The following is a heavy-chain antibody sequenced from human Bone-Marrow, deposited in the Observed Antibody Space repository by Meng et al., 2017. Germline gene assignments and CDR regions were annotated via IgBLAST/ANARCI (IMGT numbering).Heavy chain of an antibody. Sequence: GESLKISCKGSGYSFTSYWIGWVRQMPGKGLEWMGIIYPGDSDTRYSPSFQGQVTISADKSISTAYLQWSSLKASDTAVYYCASLDSSGYASPYGMDVWGQGTTVTVSS. CDR3: ASLDSSGYASPYGMDV. CDR2: IYPGDSDT. V-gene: IGHV5-51*01. D-gene: IGHD3-22*01. J-gene: IGHJ6*02. CDR1: GYSFTSYW.